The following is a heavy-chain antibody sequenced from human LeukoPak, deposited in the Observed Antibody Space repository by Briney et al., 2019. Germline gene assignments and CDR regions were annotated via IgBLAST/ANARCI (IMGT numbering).Heavy chain of an antibody. CDR2: ISGSGGST. CDR3: AKAGGFGYCTNGVCYDFDY. D-gene: IGHD2-8*01. J-gene: IGHJ4*02. CDR1: GFTFSSYA. V-gene: IGHV3-23*01. Sequence: PGGSLRLFCAASGFTFSSYAMSWVRQAPGKGLEWVSAISGSGGSTYYADSVKGRFTISRDNSKNTLYLQMNSLRAEDTAVYYCAKAGGFGYCTNGVCYDFDYWGQGTLVTVSS.